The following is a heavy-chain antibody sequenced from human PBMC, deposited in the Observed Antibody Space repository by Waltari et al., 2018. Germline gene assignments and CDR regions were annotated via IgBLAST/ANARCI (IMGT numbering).Heavy chain of an antibody. Sequence: EVQLVESGGGLVQPGGSRRLSCAASGFTFRNNWMHWVRQAPGKGLVSLLLIFSDGSFPNYADSVKGRFTFSSANPETTLSLQLHILSAEDTAVYYCVTYSSSFLGDCWGQGTLVTVSS. CDR1: GFTFRNNW. V-gene: IGHV3-74*01. D-gene: IGHD6-19*01. CDR3: VTYSSSFLGDC. J-gene: IGHJ4*02. CDR2: IFSDGSFP.